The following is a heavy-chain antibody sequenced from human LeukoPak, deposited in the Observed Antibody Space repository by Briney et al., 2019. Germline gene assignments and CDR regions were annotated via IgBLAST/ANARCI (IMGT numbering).Heavy chain of an antibody. D-gene: IGHD2-15*01. CDR3: AREGGYCSGGSCYSLDY. J-gene: IGHJ4*02. V-gene: IGHV4-59*01. Sequence: SETLSLTCTVSGGSISSYYWSWIRQPPGKGLEWIGYIYYSGSTNYNPSLKSRVTISVDTSKNQFSLKLSSVTAADTAVYYCAREGGYCSGGSCYSLDYWGQGTLVTVSS. CDR1: GGSISSYY. CDR2: IYYSGST.